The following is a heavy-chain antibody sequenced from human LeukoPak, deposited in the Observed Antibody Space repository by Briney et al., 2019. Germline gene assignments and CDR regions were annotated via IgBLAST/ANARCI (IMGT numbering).Heavy chain of an antibody. D-gene: IGHD3-22*01. CDR3: AKDRSYYDSGGYRYFDY. CDR1: GFTFSSCG. J-gene: IGHJ4*02. Sequence: GGSLRLSCAASGFTFSSCGMHWVRQAPGKGLEWVAFIRYDGSNEYYADSVKGRFIISRDNSENTLYLQMNSPRAEDTAVYYCAKDRSYYDSGGYRYFDYWGQGTLVTVSS. CDR2: IRYDGSNE. V-gene: IGHV3-30*02.